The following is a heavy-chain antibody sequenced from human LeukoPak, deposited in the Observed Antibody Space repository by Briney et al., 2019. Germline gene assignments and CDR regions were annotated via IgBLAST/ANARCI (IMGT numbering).Heavy chain of an antibody. J-gene: IGHJ6*02. Sequence: GGSLRLSCAASGFTFSSYWMHWVRQAPGKGLVWVSRINSDGSSTSYADSMKGRFTISRDNAKNTLYLQMNSLRAEDTAVYYCARAPLRALRCMDVWGQGTTVTVSS. CDR3: ARAPLRALRCMDV. CDR1: GFTFSSYW. V-gene: IGHV3-74*01. CDR2: INSDGSST.